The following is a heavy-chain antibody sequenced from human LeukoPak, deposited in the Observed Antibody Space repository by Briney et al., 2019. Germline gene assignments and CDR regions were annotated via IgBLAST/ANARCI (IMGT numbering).Heavy chain of an antibody. D-gene: IGHD3/OR15-3a*01. CDR1: GGSISSSSYY. V-gene: IGHV4-39*07. Sequence: PSETLYLTCTVSGGSISSSSYYWGWIRQPPGKGLEWTGSIYYSGSTYYNPSLKSRVTISVDTSKNQFSLKLSSVTAADTAVYYCARQTGSGLFILPGGQGTLVTVSS. CDR3: ARQTGSGLFILP. CDR2: IYYSGST. J-gene: IGHJ4*02.